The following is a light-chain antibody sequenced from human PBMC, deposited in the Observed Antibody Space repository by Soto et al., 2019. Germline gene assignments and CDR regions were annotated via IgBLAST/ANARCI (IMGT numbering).Light chain of an antibody. Sequence: DIQMTQSPSSVSASIGDRVTITCRASQSITFNLNWYQQRPGKAPKLLISGASSLQSGVPSRFSGSGSGTDFTLTISSLQPEDFATYYCQQRYSTLAFGPGTKVDIK. V-gene: IGKV1-39*01. CDR1: QSITFN. CDR3: QQRYSTLA. CDR2: GAS. J-gene: IGKJ3*01.